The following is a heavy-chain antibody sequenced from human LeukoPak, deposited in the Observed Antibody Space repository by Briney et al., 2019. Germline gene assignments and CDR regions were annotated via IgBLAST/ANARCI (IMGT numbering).Heavy chain of an antibody. V-gene: IGHV3-9*01. CDR3: ARDSYSSSWYTNYYYGMDV. CDR1: GFTFDDYA. J-gene: IGHJ6*02. CDR2: ISWNSGSI. D-gene: IGHD6-13*01. Sequence: PGRSLRLSCAASGFTFDDYAMHWVRHAPGKGLEWVSGISWNSGSIGYADSVKGRFTISRDNSKNTLYLQMNSLRAEDTAVYYCARDSYSSSWYTNYYYGMDVWGQGTTVTVSS.